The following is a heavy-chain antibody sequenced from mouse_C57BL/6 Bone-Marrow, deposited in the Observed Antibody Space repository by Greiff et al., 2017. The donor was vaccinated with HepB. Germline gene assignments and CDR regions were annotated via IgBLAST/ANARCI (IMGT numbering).Heavy chain of an antibody. D-gene: IGHD2-4*01. Sequence: EVQLQESGGGLVKPGGSLKLSCAASGFTFSSYAMSWVRQTPEKRLEWVATISDGGSYTYYPDNVKGRFTISRDNAKNNLYLQMSHLKSEDTAMYYCARADYAFDYWGQGTTLTVSS. CDR2: ISDGGSYT. J-gene: IGHJ2*01. CDR1: GFTFSSYA. V-gene: IGHV5-4*01. CDR3: ARADYAFDY.